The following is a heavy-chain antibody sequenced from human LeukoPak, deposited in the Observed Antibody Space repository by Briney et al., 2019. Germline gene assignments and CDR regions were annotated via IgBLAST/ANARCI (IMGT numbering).Heavy chain of an antibody. V-gene: IGHV1-58*02. CDR3: AADLRRYFDWLFAFDI. CDR2: IVVGSGNT. CDR1: GFTFTSSA. D-gene: IGHD3-9*01. J-gene: IGHJ3*02. Sequence: SVKLSCKASGFTFTSSAMQWVRHARGQRLGWIGWIVVGSGNTNYAQKFQERVTITRDMSTSTAYMELSSLRSEDTAVYYCAADLRRYFDWLFAFDIWGQGTMVTVSS.